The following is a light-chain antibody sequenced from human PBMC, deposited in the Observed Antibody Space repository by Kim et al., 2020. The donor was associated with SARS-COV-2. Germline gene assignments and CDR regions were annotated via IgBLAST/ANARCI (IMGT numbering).Light chain of an antibody. V-gene: IGKV1-33*01. CDR1: QDISNF. Sequence: DIQMTQSPSSLSASVGDRVTITCQASQDISNFLNWYQQKPGKAPKLLIYGASNLETGVPSRFSGSGSGTDYTFTISSLQPEDIATYYCQQYDNPPMTFGKGTRLEIK. CDR3: QQYDNPPMT. CDR2: GAS. J-gene: IGKJ5*01.